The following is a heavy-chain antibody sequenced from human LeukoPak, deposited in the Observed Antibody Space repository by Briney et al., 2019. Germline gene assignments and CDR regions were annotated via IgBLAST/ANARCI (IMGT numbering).Heavy chain of an antibody. CDR2: IIPIFGTA. Sequence: ASVKVSCKASGGTFSSYAISWVRQAPGQGLEWMGRIIPIFGTANYAQKFQGRVTITTDESTSTAYMELSSLRSDDTAVYYCAREANNWFDPWGQGTLVTVSS. CDR3: AREANNWFDP. J-gene: IGHJ5*02. CDR1: GGTFSSYA. V-gene: IGHV1-69*05.